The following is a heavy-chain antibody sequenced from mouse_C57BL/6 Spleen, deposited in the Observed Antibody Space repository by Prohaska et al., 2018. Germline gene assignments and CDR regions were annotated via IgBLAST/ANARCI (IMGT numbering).Heavy chain of an antibody. CDR1: GYTFTTYG. J-gene: IGHJ1*03. D-gene: IGHD2-13*01. Sequence: QIQLVQSGPELKKPGETVKISCKASGYTFTTYGMSWVKQAPGKGLKWMGWINTYSGVPTYADDFKGRFAFSLETSASTTYLQINNLKNEDTATYFCARWGLRYFDVWSTGTTVTVSS. V-gene: IGHV9-3*01. CDR2: INTYSGVP. CDR3: ARWGLRYFDV.